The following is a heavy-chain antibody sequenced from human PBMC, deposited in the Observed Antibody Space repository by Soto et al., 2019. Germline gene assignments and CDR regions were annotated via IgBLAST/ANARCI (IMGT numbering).Heavy chain of an antibody. J-gene: IGHJ4*02. CDR2: IIPVFQTA. CDR3: AGVGSGYTSFYGF. Sequence: QEQLVQSGAEVKKPGSSVKVSCKASGVLFSSYPISWVRQVPGQGLEWMGGIIPVFQTAYYPQRFQGRVTMNADESTNTADLEPSSLRSEDTAIYYCAGVGSGYTSFYGFWGQGALVSVSS. D-gene: IGHD3-22*01. V-gene: IGHV1-69*01. CDR1: GVLFSSYP.